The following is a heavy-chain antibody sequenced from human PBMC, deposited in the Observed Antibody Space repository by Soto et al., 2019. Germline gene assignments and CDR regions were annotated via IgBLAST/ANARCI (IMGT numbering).Heavy chain of an antibody. V-gene: IGHV4-39*01. J-gene: IGHJ6*02. CDR1: GSTIRSSSYH. Sequence: SDTLSLTYSVSGSTIRSSSYHLGWIPQPPGKGLEWIGSIYYSGSTYYNPSLKSRVTISVDTSKNQFSLKLSSVTAADTAVYYCARHGKGGVLRYFDWLPHYYYGMDVWGQGTTVT. CDR3: ARHGKGGVLRYFDWLPHYYYGMDV. CDR2: IYYSGST. D-gene: IGHD3-9*01.